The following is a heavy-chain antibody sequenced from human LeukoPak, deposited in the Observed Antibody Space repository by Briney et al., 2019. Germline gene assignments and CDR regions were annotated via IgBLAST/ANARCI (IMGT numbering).Heavy chain of an antibody. J-gene: IGHJ5*02. CDR1: GYSISSGYL. CDR2: SYHSGSA. Sequence: SETLSLTCVVSGYSISSGYLWAWIRQSPGKGLEWIGSSYHSGSAHYNPSLKSRVTISLETPKNQFSLTLFSVTAADAAVYYCARDPRWLTPDCTTTSCYENYFDPWGQGTLVTVSS. D-gene: IGHD2-2*01. V-gene: IGHV4-38-2*02. CDR3: ARDPRWLTPDCTTTSCYENYFDP.